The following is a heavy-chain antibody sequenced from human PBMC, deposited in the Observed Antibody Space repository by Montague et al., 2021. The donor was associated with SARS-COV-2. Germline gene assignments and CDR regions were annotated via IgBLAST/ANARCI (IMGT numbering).Heavy chain of an antibody. V-gene: IGHV3-53*01. J-gene: IGHJ4*02. CDR2: IYSGGTT. CDR1: GFTVSSNY. Sequence: SLRLSCAASGFTVSSNYMSWVRQAPGKGLEWVSIIYSGGTTYYTXAVKGRFTISRDNSKNTLFLQMNSLRAEDTAVYYCARAVAGYYFDYWGQGTLVTVSS. D-gene: IGHD6-19*01. CDR3: ARAVAGYYFDY.